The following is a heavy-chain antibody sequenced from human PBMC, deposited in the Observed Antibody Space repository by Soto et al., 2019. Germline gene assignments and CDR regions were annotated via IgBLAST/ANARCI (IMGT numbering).Heavy chain of an antibody. D-gene: IGHD4-17*01. V-gene: IGHV4-31*03. Sequence: QVQLQESGPGLVKPSQTLSLTCTVSGGSITSSGYYWCLFRQHPGKGLEWIGYIYYSGSPYYNPSLKSRITISVDTSKNQFSLKLSSVTAADTAVYYCATATVVTPGGYYGVDVWGQGTTVTVSS. CDR3: ATATVVTPGGYYGVDV. CDR2: IYYSGSP. CDR1: GGSITSSGYY. J-gene: IGHJ6*02.